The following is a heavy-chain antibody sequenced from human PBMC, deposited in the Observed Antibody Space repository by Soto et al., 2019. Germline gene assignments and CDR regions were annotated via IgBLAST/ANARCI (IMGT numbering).Heavy chain of an antibody. Sequence: QVQVVQSGAEVKKPGASVKISCKASGYTFSTHAMHWVRQAPGQSLEWIGWINGSTCQTKHSHRFQDRVTITRDTSASTAYMELSSLRSEDTAVYYCARGKGMEENYYYYGLDIWGQGTTVTVSS. CDR2: INGSTCQT. V-gene: IGHV1-3*01. J-gene: IGHJ6*02. D-gene: IGHD1-1*01. CDR1: GYTFSTHA. CDR3: ARGKGMEENYYYYGLDI.